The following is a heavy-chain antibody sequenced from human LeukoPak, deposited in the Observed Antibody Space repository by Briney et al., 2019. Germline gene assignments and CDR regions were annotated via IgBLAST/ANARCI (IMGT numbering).Heavy chain of an antibody. CDR2: ISYDGSKK. J-gene: IGHJ4*02. D-gene: IGHD4-23*01. V-gene: IGHV3-30*18. CDR1: GFTFSNFG. CDR3: AKDYGGIDY. Sequence: PGRSLRLSCAASGFTFSNFGMHWVRQAPGKGLDWVALISYDGSKKNFADSVKGRFTISRDNSKNTLYLQMNSLRAEDTAMYYCAKDYGGIDYWGQGTLVTVSS.